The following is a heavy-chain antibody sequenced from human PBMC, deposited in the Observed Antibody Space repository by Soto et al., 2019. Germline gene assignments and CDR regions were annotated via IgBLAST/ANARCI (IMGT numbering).Heavy chain of an antibody. CDR1: GDSISTFY. V-gene: IGHV4-59*01. D-gene: IGHD1-1*01. CDR3: ARLQLVQKVIDY. CDR2: IYYSGGT. J-gene: IGHJ4*02. Sequence: PSETLSLTCTVSGDSISTFYWSWIRQPPGKGLEWIAYIYYSGGTAYNPSLKGRVTISLDMSKKQISLKLSSVTTADTATYFCARLQLVQKVIDYWGQGTLVTVSS.